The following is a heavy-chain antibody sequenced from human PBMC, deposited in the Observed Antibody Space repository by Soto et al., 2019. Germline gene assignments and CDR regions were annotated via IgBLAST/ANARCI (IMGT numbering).Heavy chain of an antibody. CDR1: GYSFITYV. D-gene: IGHD5-18*01. CDR3: ARGGRGIQLFLTFDH. Sequence: SVKVSCKASGYSFITYVIHWVRQAPGQRLEWMGWINAGNGNTKFSQKFQDRVTITRDTSASTVNMELSSLRSEDTAVYYCARGGRGIQLFLTFDHWGPGTLVTVSS. CDR2: INAGNGNT. V-gene: IGHV1-3*01. J-gene: IGHJ4*02.